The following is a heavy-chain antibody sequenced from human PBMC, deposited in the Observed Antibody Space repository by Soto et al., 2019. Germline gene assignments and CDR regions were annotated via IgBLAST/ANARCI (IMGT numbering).Heavy chain of an antibody. CDR2: ISGSGGRT. Sequence: GGSLRLSCAASGFTFSNYAMSWVRQAPGKGLEWVSGISGSGGRTHYADSVKGRFTISRDNSKTTLYLQMNSLRAEDTAVYYCAKDGYTSSWYFFDYWGQGALVTVSS. V-gene: IGHV3-23*01. CDR3: AKDGYTSSWYFFDY. D-gene: IGHD6-13*01. J-gene: IGHJ4*02. CDR1: GFTFSNYA.